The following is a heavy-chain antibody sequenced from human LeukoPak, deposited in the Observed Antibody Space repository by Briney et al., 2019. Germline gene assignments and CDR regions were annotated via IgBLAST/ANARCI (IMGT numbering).Heavy chain of an antibody. CDR1: GFTFSSYA. D-gene: IGHD3-22*01. Sequence: GGSLRLSCAASGFTFSSYAMHWVRQAPGKGLEWVAVISYDGSNKYYAHSVKGRFTFSRDNSKNTLFLQMNSVRAEDTAVYYCARDGFSYSYDSSGYYYPAYWGQGTLVTVSS. CDR3: ARDGFSYSYDSSGYYYPAY. V-gene: IGHV3-30-3*01. J-gene: IGHJ4*02. CDR2: ISYDGSNK.